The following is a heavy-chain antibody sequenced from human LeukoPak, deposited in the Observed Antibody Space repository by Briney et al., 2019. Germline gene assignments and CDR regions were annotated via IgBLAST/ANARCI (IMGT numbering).Heavy chain of an antibody. V-gene: IGHV3-7*01. J-gene: IGHJ4*02. CDR3: VRDGGVSGYDLLDY. D-gene: IGHD5-12*01. Sequence: GGSLRLSCTASGFIFSNYWMTWVRQAPGKGLEWVAQINQDGSKEYYIDSVKARFSISRDNARNSLSLQMNSLRAEDTAVYYCVRDGGVSGYDLLDYWGLGTLVTVSS. CDR1: GFIFSNYW. CDR2: INQDGSKE.